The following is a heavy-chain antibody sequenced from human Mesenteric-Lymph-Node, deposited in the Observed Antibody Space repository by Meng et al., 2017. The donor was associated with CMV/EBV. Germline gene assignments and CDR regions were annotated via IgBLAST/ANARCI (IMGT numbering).Heavy chain of an antibody. J-gene: IGHJ4*02. Sequence: GESLKISCAASGFTFSSYAMSWVRQAPGKGLEWVSAISGSGGSTYYADSVKGRFTISRDNSKNTLYLQMNSLRAEDTAVYYCARGIERVVIPTFDYWGQGTLVTVSS. CDR2: ISGSGGST. CDR3: ARGIERVVIPTFDY. V-gene: IGHV3-23*01. CDR1: GFTFSSYA. D-gene: IGHD3-3*01.